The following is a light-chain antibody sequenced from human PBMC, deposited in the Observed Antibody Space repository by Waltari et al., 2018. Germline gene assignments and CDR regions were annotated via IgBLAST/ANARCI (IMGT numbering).Light chain of an antibody. Sequence: EIVWPQSPGTLSLSPGDRATLSCRASPSVGRTLAWYQQKPGQAPSLVIYGASIRATGIPGRFSGSGSGTDVSLTISRLEPEDFAVYYCQHYVALPVTFGQGTKVEIK. J-gene: IGKJ1*01. CDR2: GAS. V-gene: IGKV3-20*01. CDR1: PSVGRT. CDR3: QHYVALPVT.